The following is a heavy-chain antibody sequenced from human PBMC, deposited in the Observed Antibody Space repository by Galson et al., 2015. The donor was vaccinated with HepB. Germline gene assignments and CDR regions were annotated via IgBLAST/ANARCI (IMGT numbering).Heavy chain of an antibody. D-gene: IGHD2-2*01. CDR3: ARDELYQRTPYYYYYGMDV. V-gene: IGHV1-2*04. J-gene: IGHJ6*02. CDR2: INPNSGGT. CDR1: GYTFTGYY. Sequence: SVKVSCKAFGYTFTGYYMHWVRQAPGQGLEWMGWINPNSGGTNYAQKFQGWVTMTRDTSISTAYMELSRLRSDDTAVYYCARDELYQRTPYYYYYGMDVWGQGTTVTVSS.